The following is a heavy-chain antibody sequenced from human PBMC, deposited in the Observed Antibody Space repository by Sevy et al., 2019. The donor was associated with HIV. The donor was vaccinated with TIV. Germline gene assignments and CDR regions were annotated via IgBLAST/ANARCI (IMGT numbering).Heavy chain of an antibody. CDR3: ARFHYFQRGGSYYKTAFDY. V-gene: IGHV3-48*03. CDR2: ISSTGTIM. Sequence: GGSLRLSCAASGFPFSSYEMNWVRQAPGGGLEWVSYISSTGTIMFYADSVKGRFTVSRDNAKNSLFLQMNSLRAEDTAVYYCARFHYFQRGGSYYKTAFDYWGQGTRVTVSS. J-gene: IGHJ4*02. CDR1: GFPFSSYE. D-gene: IGHD3-22*01.